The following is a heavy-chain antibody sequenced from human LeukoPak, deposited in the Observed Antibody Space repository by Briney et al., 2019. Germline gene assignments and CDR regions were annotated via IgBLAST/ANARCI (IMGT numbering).Heavy chain of an antibody. CDR2: IYTSGST. J-gene: IGHJ4*02. V-gene: IGHV4-4*07. D-gene: IGHD3-3*01. CDR3: AREYDFWSGYNFDY. Sequence: SETLSLTCTVSGGSISSYYWSWIRQPAGKGLEWIGRIYTSGSTNYNPSLKSRVTMSVDTSKNQFSLKLSSVTAADTAVYYCAREYDFWSGYNFDYWGQGTLVTVSS. CDR1: GGSISSYY.